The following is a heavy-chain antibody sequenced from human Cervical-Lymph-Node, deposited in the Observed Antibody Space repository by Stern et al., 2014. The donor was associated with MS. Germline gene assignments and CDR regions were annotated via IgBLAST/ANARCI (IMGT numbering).Heavy chain of an antibody. D-gene: IGHD6-19*01. J-gene: IGHJ4*02. CDR1: GFSFSTYG. Sequence: VHLVESGGGVVQPGGSLRLSCAGSGFSFSTYGMHCVRPAPGKRLARAALISYDGSKKYYADSVKGRFTISRDNSKNTMYVQMNSLRLEDTAVYYCAKDRGSGWSLDYWGQGTLVAVSS. V-gene: IGHV3-30*18. CDR2: ISYDGSKK. CDR3: AKDRGSGWSLDY.